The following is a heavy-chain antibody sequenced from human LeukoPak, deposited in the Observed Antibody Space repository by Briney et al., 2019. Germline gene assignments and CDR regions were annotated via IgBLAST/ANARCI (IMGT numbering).Heavy chain of an antibody. CDR3: VTKGDCSGGSCNWYFGL. Sequence: GGSLRLSCAASEFTVSNNYVIWVRQAPGNGLEWVSVFYVGGNTNYADSVKGRFTMSRDISKNALYLQMNSLRGDDTAVYFCVTKGDCSGGSCNWYFGLWGRGTLVTVSS. J-gene: IGHJ2*01. CDR2: FYVGGNT. V-gene: IGHV3-66*01. D-gene: IGHD2-15*01. CDR1: EFTVSNNY.